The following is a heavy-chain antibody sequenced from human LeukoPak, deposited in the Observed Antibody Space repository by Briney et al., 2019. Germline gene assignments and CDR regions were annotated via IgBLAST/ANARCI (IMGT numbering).Heavy chain of an antibody. CDR3: ARDTKTIAVPLSP. CDR2: ISSSSSYI. D-gene: IGHD6-19*01. Sequence: GGSLRLSCAASGFTFSSYSVNWVRQAPGKGLEWVSSISSSSSYIYYADSVKGRFTISRDNAKNSLYLQMNSLRAEDTAVYYCARDTKTIAVPLSPWGQGTLVTVSS. J-gene: IGHJ5*02. CDR1: GFTFSSYS. V-gene: IGHV3-21*01.